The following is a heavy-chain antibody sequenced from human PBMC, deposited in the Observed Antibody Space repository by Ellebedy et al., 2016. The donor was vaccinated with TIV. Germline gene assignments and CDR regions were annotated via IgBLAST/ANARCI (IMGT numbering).Heavy chain of an antibody. V-gene: IGHV4-31*03. CDR1: GGSISSGGYY. CDR3: AREDMVRGVPHGMDV. J-gene: IGHJ6*02. Sequence: SETLSLXXTVSGGSISSGGYYWSWIRQHPGKGLEWIGYIYYSGSTYYNPSLKSRVTISVDTSKNQFSLKLSSVTAADTAVYYCAREDMVRGVPHGMDVWGQGTTVTVSS. D-gene: IGHD3-10*01. CDR2: IYYSGST.